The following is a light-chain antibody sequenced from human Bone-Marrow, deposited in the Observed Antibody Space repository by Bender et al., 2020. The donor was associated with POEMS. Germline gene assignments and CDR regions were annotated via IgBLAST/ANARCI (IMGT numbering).Light chain of an antibody. J-gene: IGLJ3*02. CDR2: GYN. Sequence: QSVLTPPPSVSGAPGQRVTISCTGSSSNTGSGYDINWYQHLPGTAPKLLIYGYNNRPSGVPDRFSGSKSGTSASLAITGLRAGDGGVYSCQSYENSLGGWGLGEGTKLTVL. V-gene: IGLV1-40*01. CDR1: SSNTGSGYD. CDR3: QSYENSLGGWG.